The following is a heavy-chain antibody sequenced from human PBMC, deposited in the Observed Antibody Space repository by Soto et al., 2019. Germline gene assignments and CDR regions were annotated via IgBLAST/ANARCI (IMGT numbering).Heavy chain of an antibody. CDR1: GFTFSSHT. D-gene: IGHD3-10*01. J-gene: IGHJ4*02. V-gene: IGHV3-30-3*01. CDR3: ASTQFMVIIASGNF. CDR2: MTHDGNIK. Sequence: QVQLVESGGGVVQPGGSLRLSCAASGFTFSSHTMHWVRQAPGKGLEWLSLMTHDGNIKFYADSVKRRFTISRDKTKNTLYLQRKMLRPEDTALYYCASTQFMVIIASGNFWGQVTLVTVSS.